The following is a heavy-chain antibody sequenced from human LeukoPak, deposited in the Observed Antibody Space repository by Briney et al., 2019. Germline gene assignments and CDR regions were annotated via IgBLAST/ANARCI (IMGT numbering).Heavy chain of an antibody. D-gene: IGHD3-3*01. V-gene: IGHV3-74*01. J-gene: IGHJ4*02. Sequence: GGSLRLSCAASGLTFSSHWMHWVRQAPGKGLVWVSRITNDGSSTTYADSVKGRFTIPRDNAKNSLYLQMNSLRAEDTAVYYCARGIDFWSGFDYWGQGTLVTVSS. CDR2: ITNDGSST. CDR1: GLTFSSHW. CDR3: ARGIDFWSGFDY.